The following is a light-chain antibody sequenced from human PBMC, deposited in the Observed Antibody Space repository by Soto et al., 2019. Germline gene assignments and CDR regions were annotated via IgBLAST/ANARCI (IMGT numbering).Light chain of an antibody. CDR2: GAS. Sequence: EIVMTQSPATLSVSPGERATLSCRSSQSVRSNLAWYQQKPGQAPRLVIYGASTRATGIPARFSGSGSGTEFTLTISSLQSEDFAVYFCQQYNNWPPITFGQGTDWRL. CDR1: QSVRSN. CDR3: QQYNNWPPIT. J-gene: IGKJ5*01. V-gene: IGKV3-15*01.